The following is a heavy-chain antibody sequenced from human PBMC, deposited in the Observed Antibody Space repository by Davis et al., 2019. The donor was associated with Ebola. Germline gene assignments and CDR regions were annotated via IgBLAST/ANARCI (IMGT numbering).Heavy chain of an antibody. CDR2: ISGSGGST. CDR1: GFTFSSYA. J-gene: IGHJ3*02. D-gene: IGHD3-3*01. Sequence: GESLKISCAASGFTFSSYAMSWVRQAPGKGLEWVSAISGSGGSTYYADSVKGRFTISRDNAKNSLYLQMNSLRAEDTAVYYCARVLLTGFGVVATFDIWGQGTMVTVSS. V-gene: IGHV3-23*01. CDR3: ARVLLTGFGVVATFDI.